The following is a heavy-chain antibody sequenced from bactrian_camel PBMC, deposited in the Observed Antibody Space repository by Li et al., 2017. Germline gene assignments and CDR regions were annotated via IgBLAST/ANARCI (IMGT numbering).Heavy chain of an antibody. Sequence: VQLVESGGGLVQPGGSLRLSCALSGFTFSTYYITWVRQAPGKGLEWVSSIYSDGTNTYADSVKGRFTISPGNASNTVSLQMDSLKPEDTAMYYCAADRMACLRSSVQVGAYNYWGQGTQVTVS. V-gene: IGHV3S10*01. CDR3: AADRMACLRSSVQVGAYNY. CDR2: IYSDGTN. CDR1: GFTFSTYY. D-gene: IGHD5*01. J-gene: IGHJ4*01.